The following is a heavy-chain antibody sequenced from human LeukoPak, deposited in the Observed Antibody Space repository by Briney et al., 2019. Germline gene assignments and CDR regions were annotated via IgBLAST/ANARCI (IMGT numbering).Heavy chain of an antibody. Sequence: ASVKVSCKASGYTFTRYYMHWVRQAPGQGLEWRGWINPNSGGTNYAQKFQGWGTMTRDTSISTAYMELSRLRSDDTAVYFCARDLSKFLYYNILTGHGGWSDAFDMWGQGTMVTVSS. CDR2: INPNSGGT. V-gene: IGHV1-2*04. J-gene: IGHJ3*02. CDR3: ARDLSKFLYYNILTGHGGWSDAFDM. D-gene: IGHD3-9*01. CDR1: GYTFTRYY.